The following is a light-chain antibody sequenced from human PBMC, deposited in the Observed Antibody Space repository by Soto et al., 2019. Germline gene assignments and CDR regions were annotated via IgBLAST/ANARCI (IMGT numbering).Light chain of an antibody. CDR2: DVS. CDR1: SSDVGGYNY. Sequence: QSALTQPASVSGSPGQSITISCTGTSSDVGGYNYVSWYQQHPGKAPKLMIYDVSNRPSGVSNRFSGSKSGNTASLTISGLQAEHEADYYCSSYTRSSTLVFGGGTKLTVL. J-gene: IGLJ2*01. V-gene: IGLV2-14*01. CDR3: SSYTRSSTLV.